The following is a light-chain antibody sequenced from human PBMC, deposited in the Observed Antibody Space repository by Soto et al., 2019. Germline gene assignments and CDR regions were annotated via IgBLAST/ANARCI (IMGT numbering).Light chain of an antibody. J-gene: IGKJ2*01. V-gene: IGKV1-5*03. CDR2: KAS. CDR3: QQYNSYSPMYT. CDR1: QSISSW. Sequence: DIQMTQSPSTLSASVGDRVTITCRASQSISSWLAWYQQKPGKAPNLLIYKASSLESGVPSSFSGSGAGTEFSLTISSLQPDDFAPYYCQQYNSYSPMYTFGQGTKLEIK.